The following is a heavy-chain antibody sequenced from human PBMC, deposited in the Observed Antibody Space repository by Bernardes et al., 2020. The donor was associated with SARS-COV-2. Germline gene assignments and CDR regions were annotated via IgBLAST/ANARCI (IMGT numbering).Heavy chain of an antibody. CDR3: ARVGRSYPFDP. J-gene: IGHJ5*02. D-gene: IGHD1-26*01. CDR1: GYTFTSYA. V-gene: IGHV1-3*01. Sequence: ASVKVSCQASGYTFTSYAMHWVRQAPGQRLEWMGWINDGNGNTKYSQKFQGRVTITRDTSASTAYMELSRLRSEDTAVYYCARVGRSYPFDPCGQGTLVTVSS. CDR2: INDGNGNT.